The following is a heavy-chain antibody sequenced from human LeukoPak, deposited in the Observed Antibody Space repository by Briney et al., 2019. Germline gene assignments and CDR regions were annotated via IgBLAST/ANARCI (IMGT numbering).Heavy chain of an antibody. CDR1: GYTFTSYD. J-gene: IGHJ4*02. CDR2: MNPNSGNT. D-gene: IGHD6-19*01. Sequence: ASVKVSCKASGYTFTSYDINWVRQATGQGLEWMGWMNPNSGNTGYAQKFQGRVTMTRNTSISTAYMELSSLRSEDTAVYYCARGRSSGWYFVSGTTYDYWGQGTLVTASS. V-gene: IGHV1-8*01. CDR3: ARGRSSGWYFVSGTTYDY.